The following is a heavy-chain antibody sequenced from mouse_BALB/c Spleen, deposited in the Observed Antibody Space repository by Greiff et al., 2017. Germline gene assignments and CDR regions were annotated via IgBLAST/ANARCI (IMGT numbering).Heavy chain of an antibody. CDR3: ARRVRRDYYAMDY. V-gene: IGHV14-1*02. D-gene: IGHD2-14*01. Sequence: VQLKESGAELVRPGALVKLSCKASGFNIKDYYMHWVKQRPEQGLEWIGWIDPENGNTIYDPKFQGKASITADTSSNTAYLQLSSLTSEDTAVYYCARRVRRDYYAMDYWGQGTSVTVSS. CDR1: GFNIKDYY. J-gene: IGHJ4*01. CDR2: IDPENGNT.